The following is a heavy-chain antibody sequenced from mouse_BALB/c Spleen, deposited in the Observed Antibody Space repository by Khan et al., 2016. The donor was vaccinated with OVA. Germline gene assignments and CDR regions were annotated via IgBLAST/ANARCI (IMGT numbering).Heavy chain of an antibody. CDR1: GYSITSGYA. J-gene: IGHJ2*01. D-gene: IGHD1-1*01. CDR3: ARGNYFRYYFDY. CDR2: ISYSGGT. Sequence: EVQLQESGPGLVKPSQSLSLTCTVTGYSITSGYAWNWIRQFPGNKLEWMGYISYSGGTSYNPSLKSRIPITRDTSKNQFFLQLNSVTTEDTATYYCARGNYFRYYFDYWGQGTPVTVSS. V-gene: IGHV3-2*02.